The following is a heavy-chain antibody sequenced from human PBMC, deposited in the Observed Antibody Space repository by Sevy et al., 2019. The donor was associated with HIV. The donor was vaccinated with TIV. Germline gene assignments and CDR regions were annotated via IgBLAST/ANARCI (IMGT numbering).Heavy chain of an antibody. D-gene: IGHD1-26*01. Sequence: SETLSLTCTVSGGCITSLYWNWIRQPPGKGLEWIANIYYNGHINYNPALKSRVTLSLDTSKNQFSLRLSSVTAADTAMYYCAGENAWGRGYSWGQGTLVTVS. CDR1: GGCITSLY. J-gene: IGHJ4*02. V-gene: IGHV4-59*08. CDR3: AGENAWGRGYS. CDR2: IYYNGHI.